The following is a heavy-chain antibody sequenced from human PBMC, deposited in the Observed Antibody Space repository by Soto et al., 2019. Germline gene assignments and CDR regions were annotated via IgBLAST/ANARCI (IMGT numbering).Heavy chain of an antibody. V-gene: IGHV5-51*01. CDR3: ARQKLWMATINNDDFDI. Sequence: GESLKISCKASGYTFSTYWIGWVRQMPGRGLEWMGFIYPGDSDTSYSPSFQGQVTISADKSTSTVYLQWSSLKASDTAMYYCARQKLWMATINNDDFDISGQGTMVTVS. D-gene: IGHD2-21*01. CDR2: IYPGDSDT. CDR1: GYTFSTYW. J-gene: IGHJ3*02.